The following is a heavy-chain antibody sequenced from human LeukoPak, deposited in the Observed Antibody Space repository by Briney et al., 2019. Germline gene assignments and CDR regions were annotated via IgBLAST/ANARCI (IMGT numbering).Heavy chain of an antibody. CDR1: GFTFSSYS. V-gene: IGHV3-21*01. D-gene: IGHD2-21*01. Sequence: GGSLRLSCATSGFTFSSYSMNWVRQAPGKGLEWVSSISSSSSYIYYADSVKGRFTISRDNAKNSLYLQMNSLRAEDTAVYYCARDLAYCGGDCYSAREYYFDYWGQGTLVTVSS. CDR3: ARDLAYCGGDCYSAREYYFDY. CDR2: ISSSSSYI. J-gene: IGHJ4*02.